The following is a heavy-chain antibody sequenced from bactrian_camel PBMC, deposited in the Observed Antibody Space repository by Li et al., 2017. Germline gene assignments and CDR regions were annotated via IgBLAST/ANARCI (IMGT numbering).Heavy chain of an antibody. CDR1: DDANEFEW. V-gene: IGHV3S1*01. CDR3: AKDYVDGLGIDS. J-gene: IGHJ4*01. D-gene: IGHD5*01. CDR2: IDRDGRT. Sequence: HVQLVESGGGSVEAGGSQRLSCVVTDDANEFEWIGWFRPDDKGERVGVAVIDRDGRTDYLDSVKDRFTISRDGTKNTLYLQLNSLKTEDTAMYYCAKDYVDGLGIDSWGQGTQVTVS.